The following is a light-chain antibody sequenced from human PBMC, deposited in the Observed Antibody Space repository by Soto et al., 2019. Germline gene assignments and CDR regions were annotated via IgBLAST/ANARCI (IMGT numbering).Light chain of an antibody. CDR3: QQRSNWPPVIT. J-gene: IGKJ5*01. V-gene: IGKV3-11*01. CDR2: DAS. CDR1: QSFSSY. Sequence: EIVLTQSPATLSLSPGERATLSCRASQSFSSYLAWYQQKPGQAPRLLIYDASKRATGIPARFSGRGSGTDFTLTISRLEPEDVAVYYCQQRSNWPPVITFGQGTRLEIK.